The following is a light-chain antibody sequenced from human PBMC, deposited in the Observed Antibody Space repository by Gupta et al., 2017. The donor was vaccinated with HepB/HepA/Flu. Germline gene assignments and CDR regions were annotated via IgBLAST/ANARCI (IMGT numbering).Light chain of an antibody. CDR2: EDS. J-gene: IGLJ2*01. CDR1: ALPKQY. Sequence: VSPSDPARISCIGDALPKQYVYWYQQRPGQAPVLLIYEDSRRESGIPERFSGSSSGTTATLTISGVQAEDEADYYCQSADSSSNYVVFGGGTKLTVL. CDR3: QSADSSSNYVV. V-gene: IGLV3-25*03.